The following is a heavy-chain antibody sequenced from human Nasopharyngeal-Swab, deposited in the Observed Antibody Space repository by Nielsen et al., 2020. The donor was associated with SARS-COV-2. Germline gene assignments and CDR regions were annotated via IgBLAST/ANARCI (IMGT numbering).Heavy chain of an antibody. CDR1: EFTFSNYA. CDR2: ISYDGSNK. Sequence: GESLKISCAASEFTFSNYAMHWVRQAPGKGLEWVAIISYDGSNKYYADSVKGRFTISRDNSKNTLYLQMNSLRAEDTAVYYCVKGPPAVIHYFDYWGQGTLVTVSS. V-gene: IGHV3-30*04. CDR3: VKGPPAVIHYFDY. J-gene: IGHJ4*02. D-gene: IGHD2-21*01.